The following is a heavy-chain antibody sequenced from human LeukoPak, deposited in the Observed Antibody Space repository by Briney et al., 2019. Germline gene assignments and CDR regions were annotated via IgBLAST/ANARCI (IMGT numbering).Heavy chain of an antibody. V-gene: IGHV4-59*12. D-gene: IGHD3-22*01. Sequence: SETLSLTCTVSGGSISSYYWSWIRQPPGKGLEWIGYIDYSGSTYYNPSLKGRVTISVDTSKNQFSLKLSSVTAADTAFYYCARSGFYYDSSGYFPTMDYWGQGTLVTVSS. J-gene: IGHJ4*02. CDR2: IDYSGST. CDR3: ARSGFYYDSSGYFPTMDY. CDR1: GGSISSYY.